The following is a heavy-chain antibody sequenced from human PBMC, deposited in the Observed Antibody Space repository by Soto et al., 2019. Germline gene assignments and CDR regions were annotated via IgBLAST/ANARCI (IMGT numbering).Heavy chain of an antibody. Sequence: QVQLQEPGPGLVKPSQTLSLTCTVSGGSISSCGYYWSWIRQHPGKGLEWIGYIYYSGSTYYNPSLKSRVTISVDTSKNQFSLKLSSVTAADTAVYYCAREELRNYYYYYMDVWGKGTTVTVSS. CDR1: GGSISSCGYY. J-gene: IGHJ6*03. CDR2: IYYSGST. CDR3: AREELRNYYYYYMDV. D-gene: IGHD1-26*01. V-gene: IGHV4-31*03.